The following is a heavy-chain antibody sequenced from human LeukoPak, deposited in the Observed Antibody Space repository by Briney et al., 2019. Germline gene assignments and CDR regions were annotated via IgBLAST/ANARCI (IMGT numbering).Heavy chain of an antibody. J-gene: IGHJ3*02. V-gene: IGHV3-48*03. CDR1: GFTFSSYE. CDR2: ISSSGSTI. Sequence: HPGGSLRLSCAASGFTFSSYEMNWVRQAPGKGLEWVSYISSSGSTIYYADSVKGRFTISRDNAKNSLYLQMNSLRAEDTAVYYCARVKEASAFDIWGQGTMVTVSS. CDR3: ARVKEASAFDI. D-gene: IGHD5-12*01.